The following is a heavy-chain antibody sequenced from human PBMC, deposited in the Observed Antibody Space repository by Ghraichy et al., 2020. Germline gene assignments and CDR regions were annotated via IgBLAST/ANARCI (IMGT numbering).Heavy chain of an antibody. V-gene: IGHV3-21*01. J-gene: IGHJ4*02. Sequence: GGSLRLSCAASGFTFSSYSMNWVRQAPGKGLEWVSSISISSSYIYYADSVKGRFTISRDNAKNSLYLQMNSLRAEDTAVYYCARVGYCYDSGGYDYWGQGTLVTVSS. D-gene: IGHD3-22*01. CDR1: GFTFSSYS. CDR2: ISISSSYI. CDR3: ARVGYCYDSGGYDY.